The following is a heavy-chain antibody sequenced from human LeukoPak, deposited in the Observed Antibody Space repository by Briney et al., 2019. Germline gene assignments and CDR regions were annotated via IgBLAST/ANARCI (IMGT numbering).Heavy chain of an antibody. J-gene: IGHJ6*03. Sequence: GGSLRLSCAASGFTFSTYSMNWVRQAPGKGLEWVSSISTNSSYIYYADSVKGRFTISRDNSKNTLYLQMNSLRAEDTAVYYCAKLRLGELSRPYYYYMDVWGKGTTVTVSS. D-gene: IGHD3-16*02. V-gene: IGHV3-21*04. CDR1: GFTFSTYS. CDR3: AKLRLGELSRPYYYYMDV. CDR2: ISTNSSYI.